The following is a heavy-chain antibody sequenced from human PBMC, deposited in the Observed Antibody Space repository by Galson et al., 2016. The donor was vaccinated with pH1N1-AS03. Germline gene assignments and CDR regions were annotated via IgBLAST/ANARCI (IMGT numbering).Heavy chain of an antibody. Sequence: SLRLSCAASGFTFSSYAMSWVRQSPGKGLEWVSALSGGGVSTYYADSVKGRFTISRDNSKNTLYRQMKSLRAEDTAIYYCAKDEGDGYCSGGSCYKYFDYWGQGTLVTVSS. V-gene: IGHV3-23*01. CDR2: LSGGGVST. CDR3: AKDEGDGYCSGGSCYKYFDY. CDR1: GFTFSSYA. D-gene: IGHD2-15*01. J-gene: IGHJ4*02.